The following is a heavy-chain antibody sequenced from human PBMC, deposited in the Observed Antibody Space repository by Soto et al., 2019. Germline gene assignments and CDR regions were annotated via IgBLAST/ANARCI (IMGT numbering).Heavy chain of an antibody. Sequence: GGSLRLSCAASGFTITSYWMHWVRQAPGKGLVWVSRINSDGSRTTYADSVKGRFTISRDNAKNTVYLQMRSLRAEDTALYYCASESDSSGFPFAQHFYYNGMDVWGQGTTVTVSS. J-gene: IGHJ6*02. D-gene: IGHD3-22*01. CDR3: ASESDSSGFPFAQHFYYNGMDV. CDR2: INSDGSRT. CDR1: GFTITSYW. V-gene: IGHV3-74*01.